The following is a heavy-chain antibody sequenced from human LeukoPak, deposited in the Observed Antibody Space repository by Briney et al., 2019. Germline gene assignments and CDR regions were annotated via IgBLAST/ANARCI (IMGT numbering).Heavy chain of an antibody. V-gene: IGHV4-39*07. CDR1: GGSISSSSYY. J-gene: IGHJ6*02. D-gene: IGHD5-12*01. CDR2: IYYSGST. Sequence: PSETLSLTCTVSGGSISSSSYYWGWIRQPPGKGLEWVGSIYYSGSTYYNPSLKGRVTIYEDTSKNQLYLKLSSVTASDTAVYYCARLALLAGGYYYYYGIDVWGQGTTVTVSS. CDR3: ARLALLAGGYYYYYGIDV.